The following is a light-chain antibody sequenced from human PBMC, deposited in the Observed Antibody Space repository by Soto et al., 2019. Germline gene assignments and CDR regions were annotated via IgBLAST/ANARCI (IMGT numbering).Light chain of an antibody. J-gene: IGLJ2*01. CDR3: SSYTSSSTVV. Sequence: QSALTQPASVSGSPGQSITISCTGTSSDVGGYDFVSWYQQHPGKAPKLMIYEVSNRPSGVSNRFSGSKSGNTASLTISGLQAEDEADYYCSSYTSSSTVVFSGGTQLT. CDR1: SSDVGGYDF. CDR2: EVS. V-gene: IGLV2-14*01.